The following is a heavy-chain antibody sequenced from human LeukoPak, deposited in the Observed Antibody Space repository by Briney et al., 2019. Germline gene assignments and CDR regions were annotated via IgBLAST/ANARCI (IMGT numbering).Heavy chain of an antibody. D-gene: IGHD3-3*01. V-gene: IGHV3-23*01. CDR3: AKPYYDFWSGYYIGGDAFDY. CDR1: GFTFSSSA. J-gene: IGHJ4*02. CDR2: ISGIGGST. Sequence: GGSLRLSGAASGFTFSSSAMSLVGQPPGTGLPRVSAISGIGGSTYYAGSVKGRFTISRDSSKNTLYLQMNSLRAEDTAVYYCAKPYYDFWSGYYIGGDAFDYWGQGTLVTVSS.